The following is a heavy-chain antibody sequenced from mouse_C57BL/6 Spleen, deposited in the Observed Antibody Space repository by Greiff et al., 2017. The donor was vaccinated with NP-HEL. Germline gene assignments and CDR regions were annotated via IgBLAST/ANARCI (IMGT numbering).Heavy chain of an antibody. CDR2: IYPGGGYT. V-gene: IGHV1-63*01. CDR3: AREEDYYSNLRGAMDY. Sequence: QVQLQQSGAELVRPGTSVKMSCKASGYTFTNYWIGWAKQRPGHGLEWIGDIYPGGGYTNYNEKFKGKATLTADKSSSTAYMQFSSLTSEDSAIYYCAREEDYYSNLRGAMDYWGQGTSVTVSS. CDR1: GYTFTNYW. D-gene: IGHD2-5*01. J-gene: IGHJ4*01.